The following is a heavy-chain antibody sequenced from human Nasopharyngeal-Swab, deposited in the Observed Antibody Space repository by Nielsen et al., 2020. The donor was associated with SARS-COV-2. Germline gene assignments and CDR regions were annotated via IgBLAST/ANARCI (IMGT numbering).Heavy chain of an antibody. V-gene: IGHV1-69*06. J-gene: IGHJ5*02. D-gene: IGHD2-15*01. CDR2: IIPIFGTA. CDR1: GGTFSSYA. CDR3: ARERVAWIVVVVAGREFDP. Sequence: SVKVSCKASGGTFSSYAISWVRQAPGQGLEWMGGIIPIFGTANYAQKFQGRVTITADKSTSTAYMELSSLRSEDTAVYYCARERVAWIVVVVAGREFDPWGQGTLVTVSS.